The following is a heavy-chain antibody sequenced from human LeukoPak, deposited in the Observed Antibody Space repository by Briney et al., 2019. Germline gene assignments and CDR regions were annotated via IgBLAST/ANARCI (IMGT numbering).Heavy chain of an antibody. CDR2: INHSGST. Sequence: SETLSLTCAVYGGSFSGYYWSWIRQPPGKGLEWIGEINHSGSTNYNPSLKSRVTISVDTSKNQFSLKLSSVTAADTAVYYCARGRGYCSGGNCYKNWFDPWGQGTLVTVSS. V-gene: IGHV4-34*01. CDR1: GGSFSGYY. D-gene: IGHD2-15*01. J-gene: IGHJ5*02. CDR3: ARGRGYCSGGNCYKNWFDP.